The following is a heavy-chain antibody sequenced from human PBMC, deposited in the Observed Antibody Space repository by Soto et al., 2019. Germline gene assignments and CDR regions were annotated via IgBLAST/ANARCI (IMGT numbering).Heavy chain of an antibody. CDR1: GDSVSSNHAT. CDR3: AREDKSSGYAGTFHH. Sequence: SQTLSLTCAISGDSVSSNHATWDWIRQSPSRGLEWLGRTYYRSKWYYDYALSVKSRITINPDTSNNQLSLQLNSVTPDDTAVYYCAREDKSSGYAGTFHHWGQGTQVTVSS. D-gene: IGHD3-22*01. V-gene: IGHV6-1*01. J-gene: IGHJ1*01. CDR2: TYYRSKWYY.